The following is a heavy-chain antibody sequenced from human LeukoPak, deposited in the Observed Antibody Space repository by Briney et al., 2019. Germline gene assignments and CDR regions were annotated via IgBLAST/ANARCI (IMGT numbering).Heavy chain of an antibody. CDR3: ARDQVGATYLRN. D-gene: IGHD1-26*01. CDR1: GGTFSSYA. J-gene: IGHJ4*02. V-gene: IGHV1-18*01. Sequence: ASVKVSCEASGGTFSSYAISWVRQAPGQGLEWMGGISAYNGNTNYAQKLQGRVTMTTDTSTSTAYMELRSLRSDDTAVYYCARDQVGATYLRNWGQGTLVTVSS. CDR2: ISAYNGNT.